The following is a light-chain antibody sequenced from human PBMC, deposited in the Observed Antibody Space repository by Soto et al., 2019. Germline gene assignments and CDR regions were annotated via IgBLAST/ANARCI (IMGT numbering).Light chain of an antibody. CDR2: DAS. CDR1: QDISNY. CDR3: QQYDNLPYT. J-gene: IGKJ2*01. Sequence: DIQMTQSPSSLSASVGDRVTITCQASQDISNYLNWYQQKPGKAPKLLIYDASNLETGVPSGFSGRGSGTDFTFTISSLQPEDIATYYCQQYDNLPYTFGQGTKLEIK. V-gene: IGKV1-33*01.